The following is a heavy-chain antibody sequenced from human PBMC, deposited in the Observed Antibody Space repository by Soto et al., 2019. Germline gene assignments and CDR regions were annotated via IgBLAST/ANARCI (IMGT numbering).Heavy chain of an antibody. V-gene: IGHV1-3*01. CDR2: INAGNGNT. CDR1: GYTFTSYA. D-gene: IGHD6-19*01. J-gene: IGHJ4*02. Sequence: ASVKVSCKASGYTFTSYAMHWVRQAPGQRLEWMGWINAGNGNTKYSQKFQGRVTITRDTSTSTAYMELRSLTSDDTAVYYFGRGVGGGWYYFDYWGPGTLVTVSS. CDR3: GRGVGGGWYYFDY.